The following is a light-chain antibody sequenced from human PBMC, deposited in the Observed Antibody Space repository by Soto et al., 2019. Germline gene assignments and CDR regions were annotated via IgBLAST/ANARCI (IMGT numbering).Light chain of an antibody. CDR1: QSVSYY. V-gene: IGKV3-11*01. Sequence: EIVLTQSPATLSLSPGERASLSCRASQSVSYYLAWYQQKPGQAPRLLIYDASNRAPGIPARFSGTGSGTDFTLTISSLEPEDLAVYYCQQRSSYPLTFGGGTNV. CDR3: QQRSSYPLT. J-gene: IGKJ4*01. CDR2: DAS.